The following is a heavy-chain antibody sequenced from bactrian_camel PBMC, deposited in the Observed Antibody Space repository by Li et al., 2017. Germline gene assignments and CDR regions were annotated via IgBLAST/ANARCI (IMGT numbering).Heavy chain of an antibody. D-gene: IGHD5*01. Sequence: VQLVESGGGLVQPGGSLRLSCATHGFPFTDHPMSWVRQVPGKGLEWVSSIGGDGGTFYADSVKGRFTISRDNAKITVYLKLNSLKTEDSATYYCTNAYGMGPGGYWGQGTQVTVS. CDR1: GFPFTDHP. J-gene: IGHJ4*01. CDR3: TNAYGMGPGGY. V-gene: IGHV3S35*01. CDR2: IGGDGGT.